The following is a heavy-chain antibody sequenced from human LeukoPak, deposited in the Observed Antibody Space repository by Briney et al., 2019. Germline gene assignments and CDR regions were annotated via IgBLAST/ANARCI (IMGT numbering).Heavy chain of an antibody. CDR3: ARFSSGWSFDY. CDR1: GYTFTDYY. CDR2: INHNSGGT. D-gene: IGHD6-19*01. J-gene: IGHJ4*02. V-gene: IGHV1-2*02. Sequence: ASVKVSWKASGYTFTDYYMHWVRQAPGQGLERMGWINHNSGGTNYAQKFQGRVTMTRDTSISTAYMELSRLRSDDTAVYYCARFSSGWSFDYWGQGTLVTVSS.